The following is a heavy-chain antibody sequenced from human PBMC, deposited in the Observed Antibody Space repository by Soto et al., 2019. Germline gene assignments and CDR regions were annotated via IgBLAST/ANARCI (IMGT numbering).Heavy chain of an antibody. CDR2: MSGSGGKT. J-gene: IGHJ5*02. CDR3: AKHIGNYGHNWFVP. CDR1: GFTFSSNA. Sequence: EVYLLESGGGLAQPGGSLRLSCAASGFTFSSNAMSWVRQAPGKGLEWVSGMSGSGGKTDYADFVKGRFTISRDNSKNTLYLQMNRLRAEDTAVYYCAKHIGNYGHNWFVPWGQGTLVTVSP. D-gene: IGHD3-10*01. V-gene: IGHV3-23*01.